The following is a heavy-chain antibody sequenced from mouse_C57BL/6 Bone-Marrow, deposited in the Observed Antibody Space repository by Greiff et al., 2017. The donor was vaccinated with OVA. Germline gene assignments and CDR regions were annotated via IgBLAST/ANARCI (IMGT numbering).Heavy chain of an antibody. CDR2: IDPNSGGT. CDR1: GYTFTSYW. V-gene: IGHV1-62-3*01. D-gene: IGHD1-1*01. CDR3: ARSPLTTVVATDYFDY. J-gene: IGHJ2*01. Sequence: QVQLQQPGAELVKPGASVKLSCKASGYTFTSYWMHWVKQRPGRGLEWIGRIDPNSGGTKYNEKFKAKATLTVDKSSSTAYMQLKSLTSEDSAVYYCARSPLTTVVATDYFDYWGQGTTLTVSS.